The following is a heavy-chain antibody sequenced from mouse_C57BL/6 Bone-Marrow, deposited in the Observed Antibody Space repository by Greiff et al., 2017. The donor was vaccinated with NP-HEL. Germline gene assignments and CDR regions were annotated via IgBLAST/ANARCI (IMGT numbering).Heavy chain of an antibody. CDR3: ARPYYDYPWCAY. J-gene: IGHJ3*01. D-gene: IGHD2-4*01. CDR1: GYTFTSYW. V-gene: IGHV1-50*01. CDR2: IDPSDSYT. Sequence: QVQLKQPGAELVKPGASVKLSCKASGYTFTSYWMPWVKQRPGQGLEWIGEIDPSDSYTNYNQKFKGKATLTVDTSSSTAYMQLSSLTSEDSAVYYCARPYYDYPWCAYWGQGTLVTVSA.